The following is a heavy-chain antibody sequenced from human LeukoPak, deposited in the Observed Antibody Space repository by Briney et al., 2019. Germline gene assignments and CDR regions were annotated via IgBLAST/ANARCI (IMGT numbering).Heavy chain of an antibody. V-gene: IGHV3-7*01. CDR2: IKQDGSEK. Sequence: GGSLRLSFAASGFTFSSYWRSWVGQAPGKGREGVANIKQDGSEKYYVDSVKGRFTISRDNAKNSLYLQMNSLRAEDTAVYYCARGFVDTAMVWNYWGQGTLVTVSS. CDR1: GFTFSSYW. CDR3: ARGFVDTAMVWNY. J-gene: IGHJ4*02. D-gene: IGHD5-18*01.